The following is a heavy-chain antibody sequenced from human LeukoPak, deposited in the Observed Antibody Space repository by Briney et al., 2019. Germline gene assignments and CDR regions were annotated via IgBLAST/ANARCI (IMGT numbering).Heavy chain of an antibody. V-gene: IGHV1-46*02. D-gene: IGHD2-21*01. CDR2: INPSGGT. CDR3: ARDGNYCVDP. CDR1: GYTFNN. Sequence: ASVNVSCKASGYTFNNMHWVRQAPGQGLEWMGIINPSGGTSYAQKFQGRVAMTRDTSTSTVYMELSSLTSDDTAVYYCARDGNYCVDPWGQGTLVTVSS. J-gene: IGHJ5*02.